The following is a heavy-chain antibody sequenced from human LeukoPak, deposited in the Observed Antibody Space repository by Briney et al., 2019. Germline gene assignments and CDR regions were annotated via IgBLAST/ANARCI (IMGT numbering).Heavy chain of an antibody. V-gene: IGHV4-39*07. D-gene: IGHD3-22*01. CDR1: GDSISSSSYY. CDR3: ARVVVPLNWFDP. Sequence: SETLSLTCTVSGDSISSSSYYWGWIRQPPGKGLQWIGSIYYGGSTYYNPSLKSRVTISVDTSKNQFSLKLSSVTAADTAVYYCARVVVPLNWFDPWGQGTLVTVSS. CDR2: IYYGGST. J-gene: IGHJ5*02.